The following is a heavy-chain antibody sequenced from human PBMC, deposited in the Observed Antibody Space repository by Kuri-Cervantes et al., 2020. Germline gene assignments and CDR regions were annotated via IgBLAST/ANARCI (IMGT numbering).Heavy chain of an antibody. V-gene: IGHV3-30*03. CDR3: YYYGSGSYYQDAFDI. Sequence: GGSLRLSCAASGFTFSSYGMHWVRQAPGKWLEWVAVISYDGSNKYYADSVKGRFTISRDNSKNTLYLQMNSLRAEDTAVYYCYYYGSGSYYQDAFDIWGQGTMVTVSS. D-gene: IGHD3-10*01. CDR2: ISYDGSNK. CDR1: GFTFSSYG. J-gene: IGHJ3*02.